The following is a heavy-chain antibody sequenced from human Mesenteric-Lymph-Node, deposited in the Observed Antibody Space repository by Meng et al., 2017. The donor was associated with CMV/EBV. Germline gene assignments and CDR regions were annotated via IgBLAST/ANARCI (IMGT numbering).Heavy chain of an antibody. D-gene: IGHD1-26*01. J-gene: IGHJ4*02. CDR3: ARDLGGSYDY. CDR1: GGSVSTNIYY. V-gene: IGHV4-61*01. Sequence: TCTVSGGSVSTNIYYWNWIRQPPGKGLEWIGYINYSGKAIYNASLKSRVTMSVDTSKNQFSLRLNSVTAADTAVYYCARDLGGSYDYWGQGTLVTVSS. CDR2: INYSGKA.